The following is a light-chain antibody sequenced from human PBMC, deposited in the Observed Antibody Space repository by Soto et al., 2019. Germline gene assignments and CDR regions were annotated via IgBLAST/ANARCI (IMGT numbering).Light chain of an antibody. V-gene: IGKV1-5*01. CDR2: HAS. CDR1: QNIGRW. CDR3: QQTYKTPLT. Sequence: DIQMTQSPSTLSASIGDRVTISCRASQNIGRWLAWYQQKPGTAPNLLIYHASNLRGGVPSRFSGSGSGTEFTLTISSLQPDDFATYYCQQTYKTPLTFGQGTKVDIK. J-gene: IGKJ1*01.